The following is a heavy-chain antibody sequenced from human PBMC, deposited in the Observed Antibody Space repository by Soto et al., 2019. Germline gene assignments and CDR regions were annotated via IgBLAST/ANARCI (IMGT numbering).Heavy chain of an antibody. CDR1: GGSISSSSYY. Sequence: PSETLSLTCTVSGGSISSSSYYWGWIRQPPGKGLEWIGSIYYSGSTYYNPSLKSRVTISVDTSKNQFSLKLSSVTAADTAVYYCGSGYCSGGSCYPDAFDIWGQWTMVTVSS. CDR2: IYYSGST. D-gene: IGHD2-15*01. V-gene: IGHV4-39*01. J-gene: IGHJ3*02. CDR3: GSGYCSGGSCYPDAFDI.